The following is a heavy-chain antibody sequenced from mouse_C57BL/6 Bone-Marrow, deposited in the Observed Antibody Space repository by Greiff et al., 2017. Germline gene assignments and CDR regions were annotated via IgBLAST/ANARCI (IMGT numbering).Heavy chain of an antibody. CDR2: ISDGGSYT. V-gene: IGHV5-4*01. CDR3: ARDGNPFDY. J-gene: IGHJ2*01. Sequence: EVQLVESGVGLVKPGGSLKLSCAASGFTFSSYAMSWVRQTPEKRLEWVATISDGGSYTYYPDNVKGRFTISRDNAKNNLYLQMSHLKSEDTAMYYCARDGNPFDYWGQGTTLTVSS. CDR1: GFTFSSYA. D-gene: IGHD2-1*01.